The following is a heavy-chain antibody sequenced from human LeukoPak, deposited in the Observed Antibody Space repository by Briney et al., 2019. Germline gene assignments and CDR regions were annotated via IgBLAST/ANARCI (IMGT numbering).Heavy chain of an antibody. CDR2: ISGSGGST. Sequence: GGSLRLSCAASGFTFSSYAMSWVRQAPGKGLEWASAISGSGGSTYYADSVKGRFTISRDNSKNTLYLQMNSLRAEDTAVYYCAKDGPRYYYGSGSYYDYWGQGTLVTVSS. D-gene: IGHD3-10*01. CDR1: GFTFSSYA. CDR3: AKDGPRYYYGSGSYYDY. J-gene: IGHJ4*02. V-gene: IGHV3-23*01.